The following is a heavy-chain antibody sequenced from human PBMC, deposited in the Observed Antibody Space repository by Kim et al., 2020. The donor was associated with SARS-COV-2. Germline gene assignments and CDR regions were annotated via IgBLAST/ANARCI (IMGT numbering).Heavy chain of an antibody. D-gene: IGHD6-13*01. Sequence: GGSLRLSCAASGFTFDDSAMQWVRQVPGKGLEWVSFISGDGGSTYYADSVKGRFTVSRDNNKNSLYLQMNSLRTEDTALYYCAKDISDSSRWFVALDIGGLGTMVRVSS. J-gene: IGHJ3*02. CDR1: GFTFDDSA. V-gene: IGHV3-43*02. CDR2: ISGDGGST. CDR3: AKDISDSSRWFVALDI.